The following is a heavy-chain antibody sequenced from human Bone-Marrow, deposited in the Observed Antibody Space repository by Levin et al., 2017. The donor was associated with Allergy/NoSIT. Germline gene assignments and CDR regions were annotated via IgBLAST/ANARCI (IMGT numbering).Heavy chain of an antibody. V-gene: IGHV3-23*01. CDR2: ITNNNGKT. Sequence: GGSLRLSCAVSGFTVETFAMSWVRQTPGKGLEWLSAITNNNGKTYYADSVKGRFTITRDNSEHTVFLQMNSLRIDDTAVSYRPKDHPSRGWSAFEVWGQGTLVTVSS. CDR3: PKDHPSRGWSAFEV. CDR1: GFTVETFA. J-gene: IGHJ4*02. D-gene: IGHD6-19*01.